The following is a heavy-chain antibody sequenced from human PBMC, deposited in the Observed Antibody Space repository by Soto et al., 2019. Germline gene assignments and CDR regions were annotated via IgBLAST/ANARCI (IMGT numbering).Heavy chain of an antibody. Sequence: GGSLRLSCVASGFSFSTYSMHWVRQAPGKGLEWLAIVAHDGSYRYYGDSVKGRFTISRDNSKNTLYLQMDSLRTEDTAMYYCAKDSIATAGTDSYYFDYWGQGNLVTVSS. CDR1: GFSFSTYS. J-gene: IGHJ4*02. CDR2: VAHDGSYR. D-gene: IGHD6-13*01. V-gene: IGHV3-30*18. CDR3: AKDSIATAGTDSYYFDY.